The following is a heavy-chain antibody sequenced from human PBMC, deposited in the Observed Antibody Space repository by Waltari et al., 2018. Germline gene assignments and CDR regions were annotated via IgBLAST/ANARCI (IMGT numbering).Heavy chain of an antibody. Sequence: QVRLEQWGAGQLKSSEILSLTCAVYGGSFRGYRWNWIRQSPGKGLEWFGEIDQKGRTKYNPSRESRTIISRDTYKNQFSLTLSAVTAADTSLYDCARGVESYNWFDPWGQGTLVTVSS. CDR1: GGSFRGYR. CDR2: IDQKGRT. J-gene: IGHJ5*02. CDR3: ARGVESYNWFDP. V-gene: IGHV4-34*01. D-gene: IGHD1-1*01.